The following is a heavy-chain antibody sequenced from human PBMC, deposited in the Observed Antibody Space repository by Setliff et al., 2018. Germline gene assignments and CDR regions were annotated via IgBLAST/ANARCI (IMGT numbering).Heavy chain of an antibody. D-gene: IGHD3-9*01. CDR1: GYSFSDYY. Sequence: ASVKVSCKAFGYSFSDYYLHWVRQPRGQGLEWMGWINPKSGDIKYAQKLQGRVTMNTDTSTSTAYMELRSLRSDDTAVYYCARGDYDILTGYAQDDALGADAFDIWGQGTMVTVSS. V-gene: IGHV1-18*01. CDR3: ARGDYDILTGYAQDDALGADAFDI. CDR2: INPKSGDI. J-gene: IGHJ3*02.